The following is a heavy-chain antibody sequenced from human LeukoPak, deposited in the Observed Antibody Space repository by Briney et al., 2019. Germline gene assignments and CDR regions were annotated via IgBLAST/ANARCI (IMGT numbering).Heavy chain of an antibody. J-gene: IGHJ4*02. V-gene: IGHV1-18*01. CDR1: GYTFTSYG. D-gene: IGHD3-9*01. CDR3: ARYRHYDILTGYARFDY. CDR2: ISAYNGNT. Sequence: ASVKVSCKASGYTFTSYGISWVRQAPGQGLEWMGWISAYNGNTSYAQKLQGRVTITTDTSTSTAYMELRSLRSDDTAVYYCARYRHYDILTGYARFDYWGQGTLVTVSS.